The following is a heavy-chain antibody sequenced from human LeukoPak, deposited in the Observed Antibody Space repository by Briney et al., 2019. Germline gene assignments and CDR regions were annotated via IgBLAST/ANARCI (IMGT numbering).Heavy chain of an antibody. D-gene: IGHD3-3*01. V-gene: IGHV1-2*02. J-gene: IGHJ4*02. Sequence: ASVKVSCKASGYTFTGYYMHWVRQAPGQGLEWMGWINPDSGGTNYAQKFQGRVTMTRDTSISTAYMELSRLRSDDTAVYYCARGAAFWSGYSYYFDYWGQGTLVTVSS. CDR1: GYTFTGYY. CDR3: ARGAAFWSGYSYYFDY. CDR2: INPDSGGT.